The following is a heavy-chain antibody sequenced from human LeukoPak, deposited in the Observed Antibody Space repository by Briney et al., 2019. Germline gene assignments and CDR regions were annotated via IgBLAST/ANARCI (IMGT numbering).Heavy chain of an antibody. CDR2: ISYDGSNK. CDR1: GFTFSSYA. Sequence: GGSLRLSCAASGFTFSSYAMHWVRQASGKGLQWGAVISYDGSNKYYADSVKGRFTISRDNSKNTLYLQMNSLRAEDTAVYYCARDNYDSGGFNALDVWGRGSMVTVSS. V-gene: IGHV3-30-3*01. CDR3: ARDNYDSGGFNALDV. D-gene: IGHD3-22*01. J-gene: IGHJ3*01.